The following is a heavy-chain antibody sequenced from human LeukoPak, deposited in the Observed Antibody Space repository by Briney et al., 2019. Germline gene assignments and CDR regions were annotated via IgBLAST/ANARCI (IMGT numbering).Heavy chain of an antibody. CDR3: ARSWAGSGSNYDNWFDP. Sequence: PSETLSLTCTVSGGSISSSSYYWGWIRQPPGKGLEWIGSIYYSGSTYYNPSLKSRVTISVDTSKNQFSLKLSSVTAADTAVYYCARSWAGSGSNYDNWFDPWGQGTLVTVSS. D-gene: IGHD3-10*01. CDR2: IYYSGST. V-gene: IGHV4-39*07. J-gene: IGHJ5*02. CDR1: GGSISSSSYY.